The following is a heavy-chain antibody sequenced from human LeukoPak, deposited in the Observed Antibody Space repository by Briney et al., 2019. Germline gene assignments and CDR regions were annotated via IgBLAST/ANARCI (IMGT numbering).Heavy chain of an antibody. CDR3: ARDPGEMVVCGYEYAFDI. V-gene: IGHV4-59*01. CDR1: GDSISSYY. J-gene: IGHJ3*02. CDR2: IYYSGST. D-gene: IGHD5-12*01. Sequence: PSETLSLTCTVSGDSISSYYWSWIRQPPGKGLEWIGYIYYSGSTNYNPSLKSRVTISVDTSKNQFSLKLSSVTAADTAVYYCARDPGEMVVCGYEYAFDIWGQGTMVTVSS.